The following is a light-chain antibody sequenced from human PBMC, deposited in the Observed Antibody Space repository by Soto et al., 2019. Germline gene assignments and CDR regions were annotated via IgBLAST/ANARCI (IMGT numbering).Light chain of an antibody. J-gene: IGKJ1*01. CDR3: KQYGSXPRA. CDR2: CAS. Sequence: EIVLTQSPGTLSLSPGERATLSCRAIQSVSSSYLAWYQQKPGQAPRLLIYCASSSDTGIPDRFSGSGSGTDFTLTISRLEPEDFAVYYLKQYGSXPRACGQGTKV. V-gene: IGKV3-20*01. CDR1: QSVSSSY.